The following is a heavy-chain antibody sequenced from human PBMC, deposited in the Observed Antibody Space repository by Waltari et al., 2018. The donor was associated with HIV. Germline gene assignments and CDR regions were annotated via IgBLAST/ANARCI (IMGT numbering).Heavy chain of an antibody. V-gene: IGHV4-39*01. Sequence: QLQLQESGPGLVKPSETLSLTCTVSGGSISSSSYYWGWIRQPPGKGLEWIGSIYSSGCTYYNPSLKGRVTISLDTSKTQFSLKLSSVTAADTAVYYCARWGMGTRGYCSGGSCYWFDPWGQGTLVTVSS. CDR3: ARWGMGTRGYCSGGSCYWFDP. CDR1: GGSISSSSYY. CDR2: IYSSGCT. J-gene: IGHJ5*02. D-gene: IGHD2-15*01.